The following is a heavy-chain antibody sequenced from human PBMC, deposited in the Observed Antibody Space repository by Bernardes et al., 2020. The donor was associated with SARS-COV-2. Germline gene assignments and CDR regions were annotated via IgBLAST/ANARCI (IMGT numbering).Heavy chain of an antibody. V-gene: IGHV3-30*01. Sequence: GGSLRLSCAASGFTFSSYAMHWVRQAPGKGLEWVAVISYDGSNKYYADSVKGRFTISRDNSKNTLYLQMNSLRAEDTAVYYCARDRSLVVPAAIGYYYGMDVWGQGTTVTVSS. CDR3: ARDRSLVVPAAIGYYYGMDV. J-gene: IGHJ6*02. D-gene: IGHD2-2*01. CDR2: ISYDGSNK. CDR1: GFTFSSYA.